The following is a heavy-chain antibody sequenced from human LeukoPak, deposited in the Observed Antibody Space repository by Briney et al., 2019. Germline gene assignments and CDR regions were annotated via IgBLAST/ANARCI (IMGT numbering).Heavy chain of an antibody. CDR1: GYTFTGYY. CDR3: ARDGGNIPVS. D-gene: IGHD2/OR15-2a*01. CDR2: INPNSGGT. J-gene: IGHJ5*02. V-gene: IGHV1-2*02. Sequence: ASVKLSCKASGYTFTGYYIHWVRQAPGQGLEWMGWINPNSGGTNYAQKFQGRVAMTRDTSISTAYMELTRLRSDDTAVYYCARDGGNIPVSWGQGTLVTASS.